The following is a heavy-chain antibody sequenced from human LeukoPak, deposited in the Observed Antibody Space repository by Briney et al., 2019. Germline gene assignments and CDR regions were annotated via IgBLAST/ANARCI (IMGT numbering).Heavy chain of an antibody. V-gene: IGHV1-69*01. D-gene: IGHD1-14*01. CDR2: IIPILGTA. J-gene: IGHJ6*03. CDR1: GGTFSSYA. Sequence: ASVKVSCKASGGTFSSYAISWVRQAPGQGLEWMGGIIPILGTANYAQKFQGRVTITADESTSTAYMELSSLRSEDTAVYYCARDTEPYYYYYMDVWGKGTTVTVSS. CDR3: ARDTEPYYYYYMDV.